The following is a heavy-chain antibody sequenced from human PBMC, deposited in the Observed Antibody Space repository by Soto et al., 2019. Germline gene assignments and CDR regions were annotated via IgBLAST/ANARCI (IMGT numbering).Heavy chain of an antibody. J-gene: IGHJ5*02. D-gene: IGHD2-15*01. CDR3: ARDRIVVVVAAISPWFDP. V-gene: IGHV1-3*01. CDR2: INAGNGNT. Sequence: QVQLVQSGAEVKKPGASVKVSCKASGYTFTSYAMHWVRQAPGQRLEWMGWINAGNGNTKYSQKFQGRVTITRDTSAGTAYMELSSLRSEDTAVYYCARDRIVVVVAAISPWFDPWGQGTLVTVSS. CDR1: GYTFTSYA.